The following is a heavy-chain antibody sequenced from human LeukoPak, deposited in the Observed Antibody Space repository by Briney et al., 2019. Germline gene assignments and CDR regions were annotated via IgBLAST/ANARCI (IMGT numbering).Heavy chain of an antibody. V-gene: IGHV1-8*02. J-gene: IGHJ4*02. CDR1: GYTFTGYG. D-gene: IGHD5-12*01. Sequence: ASVKVSCKASGYTFTGYGISWVRQATGQGLEWMGWMNPNSGNTDYAQKFQGRVTMTRNASISTAYMELSSLRSEDTALYYCARVPPPGYDIDYWGQGTRVTVSS. CDR3: ARVPPPGYDIDY. CDR2: MNPNSGNT.